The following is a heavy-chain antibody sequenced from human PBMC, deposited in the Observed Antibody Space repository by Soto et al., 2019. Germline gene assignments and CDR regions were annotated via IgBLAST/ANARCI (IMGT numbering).Heavy chain of an antibody. V-gene: IGHV3-33*01. J-gene: IGHJ1*01. CDR3: ARDPGEAYCGGDCEYFQH. CDR1: GFTFSSYG. CDR2: IWYDGSNK. Sequence: QVQLVESGGGVVQPGRSLRLSCAASGFTFSSYGMHWVRQAPGKGLEWVAVIWYDGSNKYYADSVKGRFTISRDNSKNTRYLQMSSLRAEDTAVYYCARDPGEAYCGGDCEYFQHWGQGTLVTVSS. D-gene: IGHD2-21*02.